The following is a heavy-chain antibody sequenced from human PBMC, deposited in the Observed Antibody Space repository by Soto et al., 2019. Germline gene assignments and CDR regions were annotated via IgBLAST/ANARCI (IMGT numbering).Heavy chain of an antibody. CDR1: GFTFSRYA. V-gene: IGHV3-23*01. CDR2: IGVGGGDR. D-gene: IGHD3-10*01. Sequence: VQLLESGGGLVQPGGSLRLSGATSGFTFSRYAMSWGRQAPGKGLEWVSIIGVGGGDRYYPETVKGRFTISRDNSRDTLYLEMNSRRDEDTAVYYYARVRFRELVWVQGTLVAVSS. CDR3: ARVRFRELV. J-gene: IGHJ4*02.